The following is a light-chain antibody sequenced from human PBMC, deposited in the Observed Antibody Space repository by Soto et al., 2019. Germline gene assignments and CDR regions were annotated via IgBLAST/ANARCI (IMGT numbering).Light chain of an antibody. Sequence: SYELTQPTSVSVAPGHTARITCGGNNMGSKSVHWYQQKPGQAPVLVVYDDSDRPSGVPERFSGSISGNTATLTISRVEAGDEADYYCQVWDSGSDHVVFGGGTKLTVL. CDR1: NMGSKS. V-gene: IGLV3-21*02. CDR3: QVWDSGSDHVV. J-gene: IGLJ2*01. CDR2: DDS.